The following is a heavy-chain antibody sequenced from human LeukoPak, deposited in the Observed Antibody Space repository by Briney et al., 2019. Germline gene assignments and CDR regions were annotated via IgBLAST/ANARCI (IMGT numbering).Heavy chain of an antibody. Sequence: SGTLSLTCAVSGGSISSGGYYWSWIRQPPGKGLEWIGEINHSGSTNYNPSLKSRVTISVDTSKNQFSLKLSSVTAADTAVYYCASRVTAAGIPEYYFDYWGQGTLVTVSS. J-gene: IGHJ4*02. CDR3: ASRVTAAGIPEYYFDY. D-gene: IGHD6-13*01. V-gene: IGHV4-34*01. CDR2: INHSGST. CDR1: GGSISSGGYY.